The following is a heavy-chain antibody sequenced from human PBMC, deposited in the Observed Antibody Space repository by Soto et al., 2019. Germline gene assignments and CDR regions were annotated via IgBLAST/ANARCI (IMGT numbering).Heavy chain of an antibody. V-gene: IGHV4-4*02. CDR3: ARSLWFGEDYFDY. Sequence: SETLSLTCAVSGPSVSSSNWWSCIRQPTAQGLEWIGEIYHSGSTNYNPSLKRRVTISVDKSKNQFSLKLSSVTAADTAVYYCARSLWFGEDYFDYWGQGTLVTVSS. CDR1: GPSVSSSNW. D-gene: IGHD3-10*01. J-gene: IGHJ4*02. CDR2: IYHSGST.